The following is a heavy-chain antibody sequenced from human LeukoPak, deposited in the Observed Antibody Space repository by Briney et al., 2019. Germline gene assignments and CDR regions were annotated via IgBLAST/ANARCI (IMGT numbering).Heavy chain of an antibody. CDR3: ARYSYGCYGY. CDR2: IYYSGST. J-gene: IGHJ4*02. D-gene: IGHD5-18*01. Sequence: SETLSLTCTVSGGSISSYYWSWIRQPPGKGLEWIGYIYYSGSTNYNPSLKSRVTISVDTSKNQFSLKLSSVTAADTAVYYCARYSYGCYGYWGQGTLVTVSS. CDR1: GGSISSYY. V-gene: IGHV4-59*08.